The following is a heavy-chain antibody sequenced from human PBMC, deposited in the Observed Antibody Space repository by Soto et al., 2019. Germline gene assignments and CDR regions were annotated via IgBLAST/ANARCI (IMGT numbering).Heavy chain of an antibody. Sequence: QVQLVQSGAEVKKPGSSVKVSCKASGGTFSSYAISWVRQAPGQGLEWMGGIIPIFGTANYAQKFQGRVTITADKSTSTAYMELSSLRSEDTAVYYCARYDRYSGSLPTYYYGMDVWGQGTTVTVSS. V-gene: IGHV1-69*06. D-gene: IGHD1-26*01. CDR2: IIPIFGTA. J-gene: IGHJ6*02. CDR3: ARYDRYSGSLPTYYYGMDV. CDR1: GGTFSSYA.